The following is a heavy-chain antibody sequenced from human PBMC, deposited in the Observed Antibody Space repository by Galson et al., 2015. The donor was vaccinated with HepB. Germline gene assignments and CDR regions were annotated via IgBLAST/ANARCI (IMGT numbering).Heavy chain of an antibody. CDR1: GFTFSNAW. Sequence: SLRLSCAASGFTFSNAWMSWVRQAPGKGLEWVGRIKSKTDGGTIDYAAPVKGRFTISRDDSKNTLYLQMNSLKTEDTAVYYCTTEMATTVYGMDVWGQGTTVTVSS. D-gene: IGHD5-12*01. CDR3: TTEMATTVYGMDV. V-gene: IGHV3-15*01. J-gene: IGHJ6*02. CDR2: IKSKTDGGTI.